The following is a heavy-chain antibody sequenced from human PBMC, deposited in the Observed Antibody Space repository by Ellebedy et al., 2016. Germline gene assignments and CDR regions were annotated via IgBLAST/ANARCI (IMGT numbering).Heavy chain of an antibody. CDR1: GGTFTDYV. J-gene: IGHJ6*02. D-gene: IGHD2-21*02. Sequence: ASVTVSCKASGGTFTDYVISWVRQAPGDGLEWMGRIIPILDIPHYAQKFQGRLTLTADKSTSTAYLELSSLTSDDTAVYFCAREMTSTSAGHYFYYAMDVWGQGTTVTVSS. V-gene: IGHV1-69*04. CDR3: AREMTSTSAGHYFYYAMDV. CDR2: IIPILDIP.